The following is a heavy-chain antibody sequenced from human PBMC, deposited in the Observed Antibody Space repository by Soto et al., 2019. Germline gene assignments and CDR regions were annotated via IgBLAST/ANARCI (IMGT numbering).Heavy chain of an antibody. V-gene: IGHV3-23*01. D-gene: IGHD2-8*02. CDR2: VSIGGST. CDR3: AKRRGVGGHFDY. J-gene: IGHJ4*02. CDR1: GFTFSSYA. Sequence: DVQLLESGGGLVQPEGSPRLSCAASGFTFSSYAMGWVRQGPGKGLEWVAVVSIGGSTHYADSVRGRFTISRDNSKNTLSLQMNSLTAEDTAVYFCAKRRGVGGHFDYWGQGALVTVSS.